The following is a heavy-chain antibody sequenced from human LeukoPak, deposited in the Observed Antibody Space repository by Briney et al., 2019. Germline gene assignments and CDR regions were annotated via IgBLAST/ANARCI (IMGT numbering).Heavy chain of an antibody. D-gene: IGHD3-22*01. CDR2: ISSSGSTI. Sequence: PGGSLRLSCAASGFTFSSYEMNWVRQAPGKGLEWVSYISSSGSTIYYADSVKGRFTISRDNSKSTLYLQMNSLRAEDTAIYHCASLSGVIVPGHWGQGTLVTVSS. V-gene: IGHV3-48*03. J-gene: IGHJ4*02. CDR1: GFTFSSYE. CDR3: ASLSGVIVPGH.